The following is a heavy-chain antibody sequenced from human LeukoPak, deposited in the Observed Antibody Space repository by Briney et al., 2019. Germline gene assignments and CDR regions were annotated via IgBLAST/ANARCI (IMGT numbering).Heavy chain of an antibody. CDR2: ISGSGGST. CDR1: GFTFSNYA. Sequence: GESLRISCAASGFTFSNYAMTWVRQAPGKGLEWVSAISGSGGSTYYADFVKGRFTISRDNSKNTLYLQMNSLRAEDTAVYYCAKVGLEHFDYWGQGTLVTVSS. J-gene: IGHJ4*02. CDR3: AKVGLEHFDY. D-gene: IGHD1-1*01. V-gene: IGHV3-23*01.